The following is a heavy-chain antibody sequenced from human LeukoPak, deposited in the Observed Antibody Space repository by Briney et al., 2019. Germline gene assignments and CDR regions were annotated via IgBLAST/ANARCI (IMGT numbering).Heavy chain of an antibody. D-gene: IGHD3-10*01. J-gene: IGHJ6*02. CDR3: AKERGGYFGSGTSYSFYGMDA. CDR2: ISGDGDAT. CDR1: GFTFGQYA. Sequence: GGSLRLSCAASGFTFGQYAMHWVRQAPGRGLEWVAVISGDGDATHYVDSVKGRFSISRDQSRSSLHLQMDTLRTEDTALYYCAKERGGYFGSGTSYSFYGMDAWGQGTTVIVSS. V-gene: IGHV3-43*02.